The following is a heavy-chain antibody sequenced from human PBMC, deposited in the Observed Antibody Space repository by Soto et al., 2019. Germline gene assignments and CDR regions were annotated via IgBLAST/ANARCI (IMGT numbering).Heavy chain of an antibody. Sequence: PGGSLRLSCAASGFTFSSYEMNWVRQAPGKGLEWVSYISSSGSTIYYADSVKGRFTISRDNAKNSLYLQMNSLRAEDTAVYYCARDYRQLVKAVQASHYYGMDVWGQGTTVTVSS. D-gene: IGHD6-6*01. CDR3: ARDYRQLVKAVQASHYYGMDV. J-gene: IGHJ6*02. V-gene: IGHV3-48*03. CDR1: GFTFSSYE. CDR2: ISSSGSTI.